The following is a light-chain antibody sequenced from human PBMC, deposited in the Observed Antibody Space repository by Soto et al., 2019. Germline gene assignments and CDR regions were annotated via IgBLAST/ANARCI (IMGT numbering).Light chain of an antibody. CDR2: GNT. CDR3: QSYDSSLGANYV. J-gene: IGLJ1*01. V-gene: IGLV1-40*01. CDR1: SSNLGAGYD. Sequence: QSVLTQPPSVSGAPGQRVTLSCTRSSSNLGAGYDVHWYQQLPGTAPKLLIYGNTNRPSGVPDRFSGSKSGTSASLAITGLQAEDEADYYCQSYDSSLGANYVFGTGTKLTVL.